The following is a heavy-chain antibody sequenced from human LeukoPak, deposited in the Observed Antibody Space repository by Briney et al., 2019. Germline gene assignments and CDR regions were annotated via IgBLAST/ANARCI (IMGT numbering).Heavy chain of an antibody. J-gene: IGHJ5*02. Sequence: ASVKVSCKVSGYTLTELSMHWVRQAPGKGLEWMGGFDPEDGETIYAQKFQGRVTMTEDTSTDTAYMELSSLRSEDTAVYYCARDLPLYPVGDNWFDPWGQGTLVTVSS. CDR2: FDPEDGET. D-gene: IGHD3-16*01. V-gene: IGHV1-24*01. CDR1: GYTLTELS. CDR3: ARDLPLYPVGDNWFDP.